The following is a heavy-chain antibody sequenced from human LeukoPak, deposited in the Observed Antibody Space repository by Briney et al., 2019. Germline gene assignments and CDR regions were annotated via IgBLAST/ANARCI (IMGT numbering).Heavy chain of an antibody. CDR2: IYYSGST. CDR1: GGSISSYY. CDR3: ARLVGATRQGYYFDY. Sequence: SETLSLTCSVSGGSISSYYWSWIRQPPGKGLEWIGYIYYSGSTNYNPSLKSRVTISVDTSKNQFSLKLSSVTAADTAVYYCARLVGATRQGYYFDYWGQGTLVTVSS. D-gene: IGHD1-26*01. V-gene: IGHV4-59*12. J-gene: IGHJ4*02.